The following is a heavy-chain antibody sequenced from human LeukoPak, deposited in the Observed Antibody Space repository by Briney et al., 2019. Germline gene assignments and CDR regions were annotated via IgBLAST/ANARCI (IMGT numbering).Heavy chain of an antibody. CDR2: ISYDGSNK. CDR1: GFTFSSYA. D-gene: IGHD3-16*01. J-gene: IGHJ4*02. V-gene: IGHV3-30*18. Sequence: GGSLRLSCAASGFTFSSYAMSWVRQAPGKGLEWVAVISYDGSNKYYADSVKGRFTISRDNSKNTLYLQMNSLRAEDTAVYYCAKDHRAEYDYVWGTGDYFDYWGQGTLVTVSS. CDR3: AKDHRAEYDYVWGTGDYFDY.